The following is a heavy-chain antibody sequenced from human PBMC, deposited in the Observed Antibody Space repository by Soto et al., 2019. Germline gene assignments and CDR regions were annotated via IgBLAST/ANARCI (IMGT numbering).Heavy chain of an antibody. V-gene: IGHV5-51*01. D-gene: IGHD6-6*01. CDR2: IYPGDSDT. J-gene: IGHJ6*02. Sequence: RGESLKISCQGSGYSFARYCIGWLRQMPVKDLEWMGIIYPGDSDTRYSPSFQGQVTISADKSLRTAYLQWTSLKASDTALYYCARTRSFTLGFYYDGMDVWGQGTTVTVSS. CDR3: ARTRSFTLGFYYDGMDV. CDR1: GYSFARYC.